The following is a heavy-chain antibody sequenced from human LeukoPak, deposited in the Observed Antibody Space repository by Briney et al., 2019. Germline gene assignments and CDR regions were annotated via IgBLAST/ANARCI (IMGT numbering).Heavy chain of an antibody. Sequence: ASVKVSCKASGYTFTSYGISWVRQAPGQGLEWMGWIGAYNGNTNYAQKLQGRVTMTTDTSTSTAYMELRSLRSDDTAVYYCARGSMVRGVMQGFDYWGQGTLVTVSS. D-gene: IGHD3-10*01. CDR1: GYTFTSYG. J-gene: IGHJ4*02. V-gene: IGHV1-18*01. CDR3: ARGSMVRGVMQGFDY. CDR2: IGAYNGNT.